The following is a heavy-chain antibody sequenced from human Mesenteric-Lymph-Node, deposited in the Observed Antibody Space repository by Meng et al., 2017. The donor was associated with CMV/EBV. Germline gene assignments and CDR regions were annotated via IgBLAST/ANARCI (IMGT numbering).Heavy chain of an antibody. J-gene: IGHJ5*02. CDR2: IIPILGIA. CDR1: GGTFSSYA. Sequence: ASGGTFSSYAISWVRQAPGQGLEWMGRIIPILGIANYAQKLQGRVTITADKSTSTAYMELSSLRSEDTAVYYCASVDGDYAQNWFDPWGQGTLVTVSS. V-gene: IGHV1-69*04. CDR3: ASVDGDYAQNWFDP. D-gene: IGHD4-17*01.